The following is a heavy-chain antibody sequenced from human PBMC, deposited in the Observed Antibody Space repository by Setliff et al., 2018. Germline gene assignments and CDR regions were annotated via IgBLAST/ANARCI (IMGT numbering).Heavy chain of an antibody. CDR1: GFTFSSSA. CDR3: AKHGAYNDILTGSFDY. D-gene: IGHD3-9*01. Sequence: GESLRLSCAASGFTFSSSAMAWVRQAPGKGLEWVSAISSTITSTYYADSVKGRFTISRDNSKNTLYLQMNSLRAEDTAVYYCAKHGAYNDILTGSFDYWGPGTLVTVSS. V-gene: IGHV3-23*01. J-gene: IGHJ4*02. CDR2: ISSTITST.